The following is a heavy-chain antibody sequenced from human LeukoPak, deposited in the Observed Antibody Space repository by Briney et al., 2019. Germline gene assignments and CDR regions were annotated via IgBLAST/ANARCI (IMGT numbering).Heavy chain of an antibody. J-gene: IGHJ4*02. V-gene: IGHV1-2*02. D-gene: IGHD3-9*01. CDR3: ARCAYDILTGSLDY. Sequence: ASVKVSCKASGYTFTGYYMHWVRQAPGQGLGWMGWINPNSGGTNYAQKFQGRVTMTRDTSISTAYMELSRLRSDDTAVYYCARCAYDILTGSLDYWGQGTLVTVSS. CDR2: INPNSGGT. CDR1: GYTFTGYY.